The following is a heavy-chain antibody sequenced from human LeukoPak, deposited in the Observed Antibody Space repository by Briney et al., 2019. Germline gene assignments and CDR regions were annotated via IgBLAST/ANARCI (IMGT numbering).Heavy chain of an antibody. J-gene: IGHJ6*03. D-gene: IGHD1-26*01. CDR2: INPNSGGT. CDR1: GYTFTSYY. Sequence: ASVKVSCKASGYTFTSYYMHWVRQAPGQGLEWMGWINPNSGGTNYAQKFQGRVTMTRDTSISTAYMELSRLRSDDTAVYYCARSLGATTYGYYYYYMDVWGKGTTVTISS. CDR3: ARSLGATTYGYYYYYMDV. V-gene: IGHV1-2*02.